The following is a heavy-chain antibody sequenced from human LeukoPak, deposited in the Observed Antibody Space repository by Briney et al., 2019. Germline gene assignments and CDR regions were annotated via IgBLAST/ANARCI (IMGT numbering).Heavy chain of an antibody. CDR3: ARAIRAFDI. Sequence: SETLSLTCTVSGGSISSHYWSWIRQPPGKGLEWIGYIYYSGSTNYNPSLKSRVNISVDTSKNQFSLKLSSVTAADTAVYYCARAIRAFDIWGQGTMVTVSS. V-gene: IGHV4-59*11. J-gene: IGHJ3*02. CDR1: GGSISSHY. D-gene: IGHD2-2*02. CDR2: IYYSGST.